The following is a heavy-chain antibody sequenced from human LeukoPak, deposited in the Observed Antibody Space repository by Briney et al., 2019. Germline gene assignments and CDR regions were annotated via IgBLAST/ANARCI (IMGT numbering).Heavy chain of an antibody. Sequence: ASGTLSLTCAVSGDSISSSNWWTWVRQPPGKGLEWIGEIYPSGSTNYNPSLKSRVTISVDKSKNQFSLKLSSVTAADTAVYYCARNGGNSDVDYWGQGILVTVSS. V-gene: IGHV4-4*02. CDR3: ARNGGNSDVDY. CDR1: GDSISSSNW. D-gene: IGHD4-23*01. CDR2: IYPSGST. J-gene: IGHJ4*02.